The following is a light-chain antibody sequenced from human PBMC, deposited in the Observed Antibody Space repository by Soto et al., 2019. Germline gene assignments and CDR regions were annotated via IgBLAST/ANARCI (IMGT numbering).Light chain of an antibody. CDR1: QSVSSY. CDR3: QQRSSRPPT. Sequence: EIVLTQSPGTLSLSPGERATLSCRASQSVSSYLAWYQQKTGQAPRLLIYDASNRATGIPARFSGSGSGTDFTLSISSLEPEDFAVYSCQQRSSRPPTFGQGTKLEIK. J-gene: IGKJ2*01. V-gene: IGKV3-11*01. CDR2: DAS.